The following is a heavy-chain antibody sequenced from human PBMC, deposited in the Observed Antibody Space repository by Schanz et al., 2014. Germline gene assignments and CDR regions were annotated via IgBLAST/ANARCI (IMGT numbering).Heavy chain of an antibody. CDR3: TTAHYSSNYETLDY. CDR2: IKSRIHGGTT. Sequence: EVQLVESGGCLVKPWGSLRLSCAASGFTMRNEWMSWVRQAPGKGLEWVARIKSRIHGGTTDYAAPVKGRFTISRDDSKHTVYLQMDSLKTEDTALYYCTTAHYSSNYETLDYWGQGTLVTVSS. CDR1: GFTMRNEW. D-gene: IGHD6-13*01. V-gene: IGHV3-15*01. J-gene: IGHJ4*02.